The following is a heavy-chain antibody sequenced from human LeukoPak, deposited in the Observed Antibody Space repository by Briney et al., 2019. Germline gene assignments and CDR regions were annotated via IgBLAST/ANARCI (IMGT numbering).Heavy chain of an antibody. J-gene: IGHJ3*02. D-gene: IGHD3-10*01. CDR1: DGSINGYY. CDR3: ARVPHLEVSGPAFDI. Sequence: PSGTLSLTCTVSDGSINGYYWSWIRQPPGKGLDWIGYIYYSGSTNYNPSLKSRVTISVDTSKNQFSLKLSSVTAADTAVYYCARVPHLEVSGPAFDIWGQGTMVTVSS. CDR2: IYYSGST. V-gene: IGHV4-59*01.